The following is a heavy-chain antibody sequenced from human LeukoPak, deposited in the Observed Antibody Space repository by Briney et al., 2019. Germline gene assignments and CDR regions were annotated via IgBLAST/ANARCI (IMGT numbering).Heavy chain of an antibody. D-gene: IGHD2-21*02. CDR1: GFTFSSYG. CDR2: ISGSGGST. CDR3: AKDTGWGMVVTAIVFQH. J-gene: IGHJ1*01. V-gene: IGHV3-23*01. Sequence: GGSLRLSCAASGFTFSSYGMHWVRQAPGKGLEWVSAISGSGGSTYYADSVKGRFTISRDNSKNTLYLQMNSLRAEDTAVYYCAKDTGWGMVVTAIVFQHWGQGTLVTVSS.